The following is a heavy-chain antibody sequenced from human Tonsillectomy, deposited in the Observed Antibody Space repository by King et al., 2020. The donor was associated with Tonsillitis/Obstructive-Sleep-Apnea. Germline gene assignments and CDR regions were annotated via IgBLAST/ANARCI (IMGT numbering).Heavy chain of an antibody. J-gene: IGHJ4*02. D-gene: IGHD2-2*01. CDR3: ATSPQQYLRPRGLAS. CDR2: IIPIFRSA. V-gene: IGHV1-69*01. Sequence: QLVQSGAEVKKPGSSVKVSCKASGGSFSHNVTAWVRQAPGQGLEWMVGIIPIFRSANYAHKFHGRVTITADESTSTAYMDLSSLRSDDTAVYYCATSPQQYLRPRGLASWGQGTLVTVSS. CDR1: GGSFSHNV.